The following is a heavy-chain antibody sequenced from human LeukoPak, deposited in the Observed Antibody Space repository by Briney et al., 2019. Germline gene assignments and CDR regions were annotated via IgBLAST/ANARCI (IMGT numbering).Heavy chain of an antibody. J-gene: IGHJ4*02. CDR3: ARGDDILVPHRS. Sequence: ASVKVSCKASGYTFTGYYMHWVRQAPGQGLEWMGWINPNSGGTNYAQKFQGRVTMTRDTSISTAYMELSRLRSDDTAVYYSARGDDILVPHRSWGQGTLVTVSS. V-gene: IGHV1-2*02. CDR2: INPNSGGT. D-gene: IGHD3-9*01. CDR1: GYTFTGYY.